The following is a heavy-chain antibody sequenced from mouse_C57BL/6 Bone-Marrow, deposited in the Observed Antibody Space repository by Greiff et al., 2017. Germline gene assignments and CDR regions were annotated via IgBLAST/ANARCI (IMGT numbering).Heavy chain of an antibody. CDR3: VRHGGNWGFAY. V-gene: IGHV10-1*01. CDR1: GFSFNTYA. D-gene: IGHD4-1*01. J-gene: IGHJ3*01. Sequence: GGLVQPKGSLKLSCAASGFSFNTYAMNWVRQAPGKGLEWVARIRSKSNNYATYYADSVKDRFTISRDDSESMLYLQMNNLKTEDTAMYYCVRHGGNWGFAYWGQGTLVTVSA. CDR2: IRSKSNNYAT.